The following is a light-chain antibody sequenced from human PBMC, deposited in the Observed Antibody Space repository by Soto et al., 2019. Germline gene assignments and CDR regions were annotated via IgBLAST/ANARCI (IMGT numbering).Light chain of an antibody. V-gene: IGLV2-23*03. CDR2: EGT. CDR3: CSYAGSSTFVVV. J-gene: IGLJ2*01. CDR1: SSDVGSYNL. Sequence: QSALTQPASVSGSPGQSITISCTGTSSDVGSYNLVSWYQHHPGKAPKLMIYEGTKWPSGVSNRFSGSKSGNTASLTISGLQAEDEADYYCCSYAGSSTFVVVFGGGTKLTVL.